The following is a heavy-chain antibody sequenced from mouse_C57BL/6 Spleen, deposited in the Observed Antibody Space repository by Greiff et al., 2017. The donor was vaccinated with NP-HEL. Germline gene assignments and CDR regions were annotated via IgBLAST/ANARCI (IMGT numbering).Heavy chain of an antibody. D-gene: IGHD3-3*01. Sequence: EVKLVESGPGLVKPSQSLSLTCSVTGYSITSGYYWNWIRQFPGNKLEWMGYISYDGSNNYNPSLKNRISITRDTSKNQFFLKLNSVTTEDTATYYCARDGGQGYFDYWGQGTTLTVSS. CDR1: GYSITSGYY. J-gene: IGHJ2*01. CDR3: ARDGGQGYFDY. V-gene: IGHV3-6*01. CDR2: ISYDGSN.